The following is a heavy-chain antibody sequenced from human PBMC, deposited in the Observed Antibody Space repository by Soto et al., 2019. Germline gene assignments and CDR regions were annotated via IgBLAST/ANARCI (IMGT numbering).Heavy chain of an antibody. V-gene: IGHV4-59*08. CDR3: ARLYGLDAFDI. Sequence: ETLSLTCTVSGGSINSYYWSWIRQPPGKGLEWIGYIYYSGSTNYNPSLKSRVTISVDTSKNQFSLKLSSVTAADTAVYYCARLYGLDAFDIWGQGTMVTVSS. J-gene: IGHJ3*02. CDR2: IYYSGST. CDR1: GGSINSYY. D-gene: IGHD3-16*02.